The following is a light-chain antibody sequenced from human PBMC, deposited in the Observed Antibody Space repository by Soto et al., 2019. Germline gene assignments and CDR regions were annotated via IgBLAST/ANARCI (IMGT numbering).Light chain of an antibody. V-gene: IGKV1-5*01. CDR3: QQSNSYPWT. CDR1: QSITSW. Sequence: DIQMTQSPSTLSASVGDRVTITCRASQSITSWLAWYQQKPGKAPKLLMYDASSLHSGVPSRFSGSGSGTEFTLTSSSMQPDDFATFYCQQSNSYPWTFGQGTKVEIK. CDR2: DAS. J-gene: IGKJ1*01.